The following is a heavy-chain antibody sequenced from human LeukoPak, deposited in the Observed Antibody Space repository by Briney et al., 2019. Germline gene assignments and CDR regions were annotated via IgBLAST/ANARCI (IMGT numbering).Heavy chain of an antibody. CDR2: IDPSDSYT. CDR3: AGTGYCSSTSCYSWFDP. D-gene: IGHD2-2*01. Sequence: GESLKISCKGSGYSFITYWINWVRQMPGKGLEWMGRIDPSDSYTNYSPSFQGHVTISADKSISTAYLQWSSLKALDTAMYYCAGTGYCSSTSCYSWFDPWGQGTLVTVSS. V-gene: IGHV5-10-1*01. CDR1: GYSFITYW. J-gene: IGHJ5*02.